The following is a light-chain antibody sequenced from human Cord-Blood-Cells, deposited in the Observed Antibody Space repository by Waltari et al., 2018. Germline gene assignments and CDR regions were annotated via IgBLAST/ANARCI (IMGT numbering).Light chain of an antibody. CDR3: SSYTSSSTLEV. V-gene: IGLV2-14*01. CDR1: SSDVGGYNY. Sequence: QSALPQPASVSGSPGQSITISCTGTSSDVGGYNYVSWYQQHPGKAPKLMIYDVSKRPSGVSKRFSGSKSGNTASLTISGLQAEDEADYYCSSYTSSSTLEVFGGGTKLTVL. J-gene: IGLJ3*02. CDR2: DVS.